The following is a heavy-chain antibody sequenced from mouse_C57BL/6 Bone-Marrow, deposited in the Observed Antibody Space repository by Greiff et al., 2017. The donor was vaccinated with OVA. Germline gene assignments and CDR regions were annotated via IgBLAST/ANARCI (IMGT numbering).Heavy chain of an antibody. Sequence: EVKVVESGGGLVQPGGSLKLSCAASGFTFSDYGLAWVRQAPRKGPEWVAFLSNLASSIYYADTVTGRFTISRENGKNTLYLDMSSLRSEVTAMYYCARTYRGYAMDYWGQGTSVTVSS. CDR3: ARTYRGYAMDY. V-gene: IGHV5-15*01. CDR1: GFTFSDYG. CDR2: LSNLASSI. J-gene: IGHJ4*01.